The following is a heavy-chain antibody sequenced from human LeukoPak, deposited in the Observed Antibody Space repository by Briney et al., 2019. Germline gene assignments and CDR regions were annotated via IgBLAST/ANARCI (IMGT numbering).Heavy chain of an antibody. Sequence: SGGSLRLSCAASGFTFSSYSMNWVRQAPGKGLEWVSYISSSSSTIYYADSVKGRFTISRDNSKNTLYLQMNSLRAEDTAVYYCAKPSSVYYYYYMDVWGKGTTVTISS. J-gene: IGHJ6*03. CDR2: ISSSSSTI. V-gene: IGHV3-48*01. CDR1: GFTFSSYS. CDR3: AKPSSVYYYYYMDV.